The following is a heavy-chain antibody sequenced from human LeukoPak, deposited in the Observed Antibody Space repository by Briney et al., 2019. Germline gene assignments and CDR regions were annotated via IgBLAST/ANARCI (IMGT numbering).Heavy chain of an antibody. CDR3: ARHDYGGNSGDY. J-gene: IGHJ4*02. CDR1: GFTFSSCG. Sequence: SGGSLRLSCAASGFTFSSCGMNWVRQAPGKGLEWVSYIGTSSSTIYYADSVKGRFTISRDNAKNSLYLQMNSLRDEDTAVYYCARHDYGGNSGDYWGQGTLVTVSS. D-gene: IGHD4-23*01. V-gene: IGHV3-48*02. CDR2: IGTSSSTI.